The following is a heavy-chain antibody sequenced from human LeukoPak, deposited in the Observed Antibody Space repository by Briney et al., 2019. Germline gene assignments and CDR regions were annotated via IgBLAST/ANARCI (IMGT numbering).Heavy chain of an antibody. CDR1: GYTFTGYY. CDR2: INPNSGDT. J-gene: IGHJ4*02. D-gene: IGHD3-16*01. Sequence: GASVKVSCKASGYTFTGYYMHRVRQAPGQGLEWTGWINPNSGDTNYAQKFQGRVTMTRDTSISTAYMELSRLRSDDTAVYYCARVRYRLAETYIDYWGQGTLVTVSS. CDR3: ARVRYRLAETYIDY. V-gene: IGHV1-2*02.